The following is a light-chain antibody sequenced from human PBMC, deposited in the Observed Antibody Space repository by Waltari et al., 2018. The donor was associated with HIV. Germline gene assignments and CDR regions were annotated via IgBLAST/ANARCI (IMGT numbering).Light chain of an antibody. CDR1: SSDVGGYNH. V-gene: IGLV2-14*01. J-gene: IGLJ2*01. CDR2: EVS. Sequence: QSALTQPASVSGSPGQSITISCTGTSSDVGGYNHVSWYQQHPGKAPKLMIYEVSNRPSGVSNRCSGSKSGNTSSLTISGLQAEDEADYYCSSYTSSSTLVVFGGGTKLTVL. CDR3: SSYTSSSTLVV.